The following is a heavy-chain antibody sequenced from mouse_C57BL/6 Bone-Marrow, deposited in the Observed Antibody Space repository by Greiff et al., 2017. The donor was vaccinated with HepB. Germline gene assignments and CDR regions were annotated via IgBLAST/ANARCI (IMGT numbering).Heavy chain of an antibody. CDR2: SRNKANDYTT. J-gene: IGHJ1*03. CDR1: GFTFSDFY. V-gene: IGHV7-1*01. CDR3: ARGGYFDV. Sequence: EVNVVESGGGLVQSGRSLRLSCATSGFTFSDFYMEWVRQAPGKGLEWIAASRNKANDYTTEYSASVKGRFIVSRDTSQSILYLQMNALRAEDTAIYYCARGGYFDVWGTGTTVTVSS.